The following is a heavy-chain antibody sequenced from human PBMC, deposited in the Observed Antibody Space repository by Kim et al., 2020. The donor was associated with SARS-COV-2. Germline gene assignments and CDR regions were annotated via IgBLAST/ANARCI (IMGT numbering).Heavy chain of an antibody. CDR3: STLYFGGPKR. J-gene: IGHJ4*02. D-gene: IGHD3-16*01. V-gene: IGHV3-15*01. CDR2: TT. Sequence: TTDYAAPGKGRFTISRDDSKTTLSLQMNSLKTEDTAVYYCSTLYFGGPKRWGQGTLVTVSS.